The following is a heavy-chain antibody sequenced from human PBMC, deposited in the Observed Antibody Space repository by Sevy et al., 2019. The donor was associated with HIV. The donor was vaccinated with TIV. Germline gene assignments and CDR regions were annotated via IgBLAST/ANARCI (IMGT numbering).Heavy chain of an antibody. V-gene: IGHV3-11*06. J-gene: IGHJ6*02. CDR1: GFTFSDYY. D-gene: IGHD5-12*01. CDR3: ARDQKGEYSGYDGAGYYGMDV. Sequence: GGSLRLSCAASGFTFSDYYMSWVRQAPGKGLEWVSSISSSSTYKYYADSVKGRFTISRDNAKNSLYLQMNSLRAEDTAVYYCARDQKGEYSGYDGAGYYGMDVWGQGITVTVSS. CDR2: ISSSSTYK.